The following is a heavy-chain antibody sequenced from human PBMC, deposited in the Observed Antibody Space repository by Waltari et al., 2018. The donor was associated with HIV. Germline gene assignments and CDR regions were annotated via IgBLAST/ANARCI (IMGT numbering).Heavy chain of an antibody. Sequence: QVQLVQSGAEVKKPGASVKVSCKDSGYTFTSYDINWVRQATGQGLTWMGWMNPNSGNTVYAQKFQGRVTMTRNTSISTAYMELSSLRSEDTAVYYCARGSTMVRGVIQYYYYGMDVWGQGTTVTVSS. J-gene: IGHJ6*02. CDR1: GYTFTSYD. V-gene: IGHV1-8*01. CDR2: MNPNSGNT. CDR3: ARGSTMVRGVIQYYYYGMDV. D-gene: IGHD3-10*01.